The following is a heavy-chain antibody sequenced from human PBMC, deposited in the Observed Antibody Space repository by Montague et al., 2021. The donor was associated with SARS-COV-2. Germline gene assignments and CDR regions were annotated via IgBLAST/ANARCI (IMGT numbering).Heavy chain of an antibody. CDR2: IYTSGST. J-gene: IGHJ6*02. CDR1: GGSINSGNYY. CDR3: ARDLIVYDYVWGSYRPYGMDV. D-gene: IGHD3-16*02. V-gene: IGHV4-61*02. Sequence: TLSLTCTVSGGSINSGNYYWSWIRQPAGKGLEWIGRIYTSGSTNYNPSLKSRVTMSVDTSKNQFSLKLSSVTAADTAVYYCARDLIVYDYVWGSYRPYGMDVWGQGTTVTVSS.